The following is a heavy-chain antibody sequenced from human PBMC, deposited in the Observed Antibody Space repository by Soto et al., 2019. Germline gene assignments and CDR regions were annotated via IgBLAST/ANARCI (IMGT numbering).Heavy chain of an antibody. V-gene: IGHV3-30-3*01. Sequence: QVQLVESGGGVVQPGRSLRLSCAASGFTFSSYAMHWVRQAPGKGLEWVAVISYDGSNKYYADSVKGRFTISRDNSKNTLYLQMNSLRAEDTAVYYCARESTYCGGDCYCDYWGQGTLVTVSS. CDR3: ARESTYCGGDCYCDY. J-gene: IGHJ4*02. D-gene: IGHD2-21*02. CDR2: ISYDGSNK. CDR1: GFTFSSYA.